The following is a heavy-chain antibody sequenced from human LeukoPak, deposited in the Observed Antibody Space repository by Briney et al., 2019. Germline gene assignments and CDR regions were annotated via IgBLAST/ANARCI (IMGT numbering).Heavy chain of an antibody. V-gene: IGHV3-7*02. CDR3: ARRGDWSPSDY. CDR1: GFTFGSYW. D-gene: IGHD2-21*02. CDR2: IKQDGSEK. J-gene: IGHJ4*02. Sequence: GGSLRLSCAASGFTFGSYWMTWVRQAPGKGLEWVATIKQDGSEKYYVASVKGRFTISRDNAKNSLYLQLDSLRVEDTAVYYCARRGDWSPSDYWGQGTLLTVSS.